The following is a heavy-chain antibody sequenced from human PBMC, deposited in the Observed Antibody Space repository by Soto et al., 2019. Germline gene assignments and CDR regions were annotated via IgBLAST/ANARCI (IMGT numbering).Heavy chain of an antibody. V-gene: IGHV1-46*03. CDR3: ATEVGDCSGGSCANY. D-gene: IGHD2-15*01. Sequence: ASLKVSCKASGYTFTSYYMHWVRQAPGQGLEWMGIINPSGGSTSYAQKFQGRVTMTRDTSTSTVYMELSSLRSEDTAVYYCATEVGDCSGGSCANYWGQGTLVTVSS. CDR2: INPSGGST. CDR1: GYTFTSYY. J-gene: IGHJ4*02.